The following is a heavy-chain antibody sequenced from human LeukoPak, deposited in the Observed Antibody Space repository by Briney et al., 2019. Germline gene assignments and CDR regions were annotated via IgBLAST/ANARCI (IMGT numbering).Heavy chain of an antibody. Sequence: PSQTLSLTCTVSGGSISSGDYYRSWIRQPPGKGLEWIGYIYYSGSTYYNPSLKSRVTISVDTSKNQFSLKLSSVTAADTAVYYCARAYGDYESGYDAFDIWGQGTMVTVSS. V-gene: IGHV4-30-4*01. CDR1: GGSISSGDYY. J-gene: IGHJ3*02. D-gene: IGHD4-17*01. CDR3: ARAYGDYESGYDAFDI. CDR2: IYYSGST.